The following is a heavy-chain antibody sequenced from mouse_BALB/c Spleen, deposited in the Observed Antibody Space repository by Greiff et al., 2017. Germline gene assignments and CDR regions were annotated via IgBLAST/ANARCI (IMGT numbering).Heavy chain of an antibody. V-gene: IGHV7-3*02. CDR1: GFTFTDYY. J-gene: IGHJ1*01. CDR2: IRNKANGYTT. CDR3: AREGYWYFDV. Sequence: DVKLVESGGGLVQPGGSLRLSCATSGFTFTDYYMSWVRQPPGKALEWLGFIRNKANGYTTEYSASVKGRFTISRDNSQSILYLQMNTLRAEDSATYYCAREGYWYFDVWGAGTTVTVSS.